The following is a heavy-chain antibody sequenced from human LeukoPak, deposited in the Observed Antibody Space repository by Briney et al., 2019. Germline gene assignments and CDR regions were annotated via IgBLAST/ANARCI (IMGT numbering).Heavy chain of an antibody. V-gene: IGHV3-11*01. D-gene: IGHD2-2*02. CDR3: ARSGHCISTSCYSIWRRSLYGMDV. CDR1: GFTFSDHY. CDR2: ISTSGTTM. Sequence: GGSLRLSCAASGFTFSDHYMSWIRLAPGKGLEWASSISTSGTTMYYADSVKGRFTISRDNAKNSLYLQMNSLRAEDTAVYYCARSGHCISTSCYSIWRRSLYGMDVWGQGTTVTVSS. J-gene: IGHJ6*02.